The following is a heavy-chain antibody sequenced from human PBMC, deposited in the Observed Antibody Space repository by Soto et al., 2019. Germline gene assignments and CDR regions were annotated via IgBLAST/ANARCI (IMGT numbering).Heavy chain of an antibody. CDR1: GYTFFTYD. J-gene: IGHJ5*02. V-gene: IGHV1-18*01. CDR3: ARHHGPTTSENWFDP. CDR2: ISTYSGDT. D-gene: IGHD5-12*01. Sequence: ASVKVSCKASGYTFFTYDISWVRQAPGQGLEWMGWISTYSGDTKYAQKFQGRVTMTTDTSTTTAYLELRSLRSDDTAVYYCARHHGPTTSENWFDPWGQGTPVTSPQ.